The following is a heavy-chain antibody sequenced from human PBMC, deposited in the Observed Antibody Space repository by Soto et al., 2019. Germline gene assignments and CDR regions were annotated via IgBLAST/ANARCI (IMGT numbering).Heavy chain of an antibody. CDR3: ASVRSGMAAAGTENLDFDY. CDR2: ISYDGSNK. V-gene: IGHV3-30-3*01. Sequence: QVQLVESGGGVVQPGRSLRLSCAASGFTFSSYAMHWVRQAPGKGLEWVAVISYDGSNKYYADSVKGRFTISRDNSKNTLYLQMNSLRAEDTAVYYCASVRSGMAAAGTENLDFDYWGQGTLVTVSS. CDR1: GFTFSSYA. D-gene: IGHD6-13*01. J-gene: IGHJ4*02.